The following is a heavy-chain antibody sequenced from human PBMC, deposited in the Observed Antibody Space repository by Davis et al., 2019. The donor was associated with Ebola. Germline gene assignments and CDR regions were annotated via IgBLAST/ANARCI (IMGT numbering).Heavy chain of an antibody. Sequence: PSETLSLTCTVSGGSISSYYWSWIRQPPGKGLEWIGYIYYSGSTNYNPSLKSRVTISVDTSKNQFSLKLSSVTAADTAVYYCARLRFLEWLKTYYFDYWGQGTLVTVSS. CDR1: GGSISSYY. D-gene: IGHD3-3*01. J-gene: IGHJ4*02. CDR3: ARLRFLEWLKTYYFDY. CDR2: IYYSGST. V-gene: IGHV4-59*01.